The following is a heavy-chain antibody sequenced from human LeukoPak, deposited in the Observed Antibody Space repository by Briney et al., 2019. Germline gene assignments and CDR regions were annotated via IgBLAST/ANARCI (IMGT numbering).Heavy chain of an antibody. CDR2: IHHSGST. D-gene: IGHD4-23*01. CDR3: ARADGGNSQYFQH. Sequence: PSETLSLTCTVSGGSISSGYYWGWIRQPPGKGLEWIGSIHHSGSTNYNPSLKSRVTISLDTSKNQFSLKLSSVTAADTAVYYCARADGGNSQYFQHWGQGTLVTVSS. J-gene: IGHJ1*01. CDR1: GGSISSGYY. V-gene: IGHV4-38-2*02.